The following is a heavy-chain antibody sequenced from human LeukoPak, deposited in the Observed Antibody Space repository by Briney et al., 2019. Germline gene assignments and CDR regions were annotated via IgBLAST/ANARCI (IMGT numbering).Heavy chain of an antibody. V-gene: IGHV3-23*01. D-gene: IGHD6-13*01. CDR1: GFTFSSYA. Sequence: PGGSLRLSCAASGFTFSSYAMSWVRQAPGKGLEWVSAISGSGGSTYYADSVKGRFTISRDNSKNTLYLQMNSLRAEDTAVYYCAKVAYSSSWLAPYAAFDIWGQGTMVTVSS. CDR2: ISGSGGST. J-gene: IGHJ3*02. CDR3: AKVAYSSSWLAPYAAFDI.